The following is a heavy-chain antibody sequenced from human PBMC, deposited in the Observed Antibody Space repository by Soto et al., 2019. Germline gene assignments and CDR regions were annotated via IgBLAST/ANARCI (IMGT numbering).Heavy chain of an antibody. V-gene: IGHV3-33*01. CDR1: GFTFGVYA. D-gene: IGHD3-22*01. CDR3: ARVSSDYYVMDV. J-gene: IGHJ6*02. Sequence: QVQLVESGGGVVQPGRSLRLSCAASGFTFGVYAMYWVRQAPGKGLEWVAVIWYDGSNKYYGDSVRGRFTISRDNSKNALFLQMNSLRAEDTAVYYCARVSSDYYVMDVWGQGATVTASS. CDR2: IWYDGSNK.